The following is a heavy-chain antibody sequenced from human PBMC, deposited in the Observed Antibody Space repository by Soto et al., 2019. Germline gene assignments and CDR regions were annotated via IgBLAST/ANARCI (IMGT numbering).Heavy chain of an antibody. V-gene: IGHV4-59*01. CDR3: SRRSGDAVDF. CDR2: IYYIFST. Sequence: SETLSLTCTVSGGAISSYYWIWIRQPPVNGLEFIGYIYYIFSTNYNPSLKSRFTISLYTSKNHFSLKLSSFTAADTAVYYCSRRSGDAVDFWGQGTLVTVSS. J-gene: IGHJ4*02. D-gene: IGHD4-17*01. CDR1: GGAISSYY.